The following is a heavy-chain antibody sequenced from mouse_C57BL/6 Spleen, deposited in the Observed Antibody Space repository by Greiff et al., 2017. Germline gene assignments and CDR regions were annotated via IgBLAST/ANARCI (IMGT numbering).Heavy chain of an antibody. Sequence: QVQLQQSGAELVKPGASVKLSCKASGYTFTSYWMQWVKQRPGQGLEWIGEIDPSDSYTNYNQKFKGKATLTVDTSSSTAYMQLSSLTSEDSAVYYCARRDYSNYDWYFDVWGTGTTVTVSS. J-gene: IGHJ1*03. CDR3: ARRDYSNYDWYFDV. D-gene: IGHD2-5*01. CDR1: GYTFTSYW. V-gene: IGHV1-50*01. CDR2: IDPSDSYT.